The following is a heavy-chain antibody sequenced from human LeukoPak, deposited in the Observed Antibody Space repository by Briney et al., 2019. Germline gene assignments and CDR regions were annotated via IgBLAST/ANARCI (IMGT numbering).Heavy chain of an antibody. J-gene: IGHJ5*02. CDR3: ARDEAGGSYFNWFDP. V-gene: IGHV4-30-4*08. CDR1: GGSISSGDYY. Sequence: SETLSLTCTVSGGSISSGDYYWSWIRQPPGRGLEWIGYIYYSGSTYYNPSLKSRVTISVDTSKNQFSLKLSSVTAADTAVYYCARDEAGGSYFNWFDPWGQGTLVTVSS. CDR2: IYYSGST. D-gene: IGHD1-26*01.